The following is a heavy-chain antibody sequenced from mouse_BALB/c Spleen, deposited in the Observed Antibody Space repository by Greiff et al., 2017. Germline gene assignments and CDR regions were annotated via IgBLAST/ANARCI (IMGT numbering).Heavy chain of an antibody. CDR1: GFSLTSYG. V-gene: IGHV2-9*02. CDR3: ARIYYGNYGGYIDY. D-gene: IGHD2-1*01. J-gene: IGHJ2*01. Sequence: VKLMESGPGLVAPSQSLSITCTVSGFSLTSYGVHWVRQPPGKGLEWLGVIWAGGSTNYNSALMSRLSISKDNSKSQVFLKMNSLQTDDTAMYYCARIYYGNYGGYIDYWGQGTTLTVSS. CDR2: IWAGGST.